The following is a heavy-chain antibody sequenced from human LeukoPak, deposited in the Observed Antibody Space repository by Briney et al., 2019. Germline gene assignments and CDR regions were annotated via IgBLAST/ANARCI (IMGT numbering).Heavy chain of an antibody. Sequence: SETLSLTCTVSGGSISSSNYYWGWIRQPPGKGLEWIGSIYYSGSTYYNPSLESRVTISVDTSKNQFSLKLSSVTAADTAVYYCARDVLQQQLGFDLWGRGTLVTVSS. CDR2: IYYSGST. D-gene: IGHD6-13*01. CDR3: ARDVLQQQLGFDL. V-gene: IGHV4-39*02. J-gene: IGHJ2*01. CDR1: GGSISSSNYY.